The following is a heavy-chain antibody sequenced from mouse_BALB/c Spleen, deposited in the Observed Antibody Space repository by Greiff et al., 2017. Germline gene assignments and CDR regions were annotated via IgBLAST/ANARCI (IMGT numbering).Heavy chain of an antibody. D-gene: IGHD2-4*01. J-gene: IGHJ3*01. V-gene: IGHV5-6-3*01. Sequence: DVMLVESGGGLVQPGGSLKLSCAASGFTFSSYGMSWVRQTPDKRLELVATINSNGGSTYYPDSVKGRFTISRDNAKNTLYLQMSSLKSEDTAMYYCARRGISTMITGFAYWGQGTLVTVSA. CDR3: ARRGISTMITGFAY. CDR1: GFTFSSYG. CDR2: INSNGGST.